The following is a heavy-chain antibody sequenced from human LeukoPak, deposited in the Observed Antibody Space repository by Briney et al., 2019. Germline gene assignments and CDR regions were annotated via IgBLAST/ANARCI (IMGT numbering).Heavy chain of an antibody. CDR2: ISYDGSNK. D-gene: IGHD6-19*01. CDR1: GFTFSSYA. CDR3: AREAAQWLGSTPDY. J-gene: IGHJ4*02. Sequence: GGSLRLSCAASGFTFSSYAMHWVRQAPGKGLEWVAVISYDGSNKYYADSVKGRFTISRDNSKNTLYLQMNSLRAEDTAVYYCAREAAQWLGSTPDYWGQGTLVTVSS. V-gene: IGHV3-30-3*01.